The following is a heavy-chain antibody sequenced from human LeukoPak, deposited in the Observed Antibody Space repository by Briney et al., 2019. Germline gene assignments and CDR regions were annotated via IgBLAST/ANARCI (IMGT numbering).Heavy chain of an antibody. Sequence: PGGSLRLPCAASGFTFSSYGMHWVRQAPGKGLEWVAVISYDGSNKYYADSVKGRFTISRDNSKNTLYLQMNSLRAEDTAVYYCAKDLGTCSGGSCYGGFDYWGQGTLVTVSS. CDR1: GFTFSSYG. J-gene: IGHJ4*02. V-gene: IGHV3-30*18. CDR3: AKDLGTCSGGSCYGGFDY. D-gene: IGHD2-15*01. CDR2: ISYDGSNK.